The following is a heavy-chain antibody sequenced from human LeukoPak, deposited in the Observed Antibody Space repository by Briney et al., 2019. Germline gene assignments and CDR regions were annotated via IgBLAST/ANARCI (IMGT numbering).Heavy chain of an antibody. CDR2: IKQDGSEV. Sequence: GGSLRLSCAGSEFSFSDHCMHWVRQAPGKGLEWVAKIKQDGSEVDYVDSVKGRFTISRDNARNSMYLQMNSLRAADTAVYYCARGPRFLEWFLGTTTPTGYDYWGQGTLVTVSS. CDR1: EFSFSDHC. CDR3: ARGPRFLEWFLGTTTPTGYDY. V-gene: IGHV3-7*01. J-gene: IGHJ4*02. D-gene: IGHD3-3*01.